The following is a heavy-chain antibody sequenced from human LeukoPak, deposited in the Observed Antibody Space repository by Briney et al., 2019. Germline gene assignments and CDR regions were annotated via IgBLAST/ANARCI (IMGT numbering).Heavy chain of an antibody. CDR3: ARGPDYDILTGPRVFDY. CDR1: GGSFSGYY. D-gene: IGHD3-9*01. J-gene: IGHJ4*02. V-gene: IGHV4-34*01. Sequence: PSETLSLTCAVSGGSFSGYYWTWIRQPPGKGLEWIGEINHSGSTNYNPSLKSRVTISVDTSKNQFSLKLSPVTAADTAVYYCARGPDYDILTGPRVFDYWGQGTLVTVSS. CDR2: INHSGST.